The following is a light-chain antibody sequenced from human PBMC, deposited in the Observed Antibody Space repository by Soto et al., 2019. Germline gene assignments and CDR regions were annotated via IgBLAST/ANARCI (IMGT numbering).Light chain of an antibody. CDR1: SSNIGDNT. CDR3: ASWDDSLSAVL. J-gene: IGLJ3*02. V-gene: IGLV1-47*02. CDR2: NSN. Sequence: QSVLTQPPSASGTPGQRVTISCSGGSSNIGDNTVFWYQQLPGTAPKLLIFNSNERPSGVPDRFSGSKSGTSASLAISGLRSEDEADYYCASWDDSLSAVLFGGGTKLTVL.